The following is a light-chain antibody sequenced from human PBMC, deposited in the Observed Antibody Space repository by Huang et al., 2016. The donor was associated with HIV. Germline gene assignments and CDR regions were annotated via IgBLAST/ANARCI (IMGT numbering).Light chain of an antibody. V-gene: IGKV1-27*01. CDR3: QQYSIPPYA. J-gene: IGKJ2*01. Sequence: DIQMTQSPSFMSASVGDRVTITCRASQAISYYLAWYQQKHGKTPKLLISGASTLESGVPSRFSGGGAGTDFRLTLSSLQPEDVATYYCQQYSIPPYAFGQGTKL. CDR2: GAS. CDR1: QAISYY.